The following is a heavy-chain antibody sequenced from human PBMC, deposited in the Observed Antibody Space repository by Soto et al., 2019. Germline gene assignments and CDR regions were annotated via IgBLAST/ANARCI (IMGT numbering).Heavy chain of an antibody. CDR1: GFTFSSYG. J-gene: IGHJ4*02. D-gene: IGHD5-18*01. Sequence: VQLVESGGGVVQPGRSLRLSCAASGFTFSSYGMHWVRQAPGKGLEWVAVISYDGSNKYYADSVKGRFTISRDNSKNTLYLQMNSLRAEDTAVYYCAKDEGGWGYSYGYGVGYFDYWGQGTLVTVSS. CDR2: ISYDGSNK. V-gene: IGHV3-30*18. CDR3: AKDEGGWGYSYGYGVGYFDY.